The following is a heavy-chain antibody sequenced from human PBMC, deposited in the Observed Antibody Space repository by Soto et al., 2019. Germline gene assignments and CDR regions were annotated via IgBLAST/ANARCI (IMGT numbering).Heavy chain of an antibody. V-gene: IGHV4-39*01. CDR1: GGSISSSSYY. CDR3: ARFGRDGFLPTRSDY. CDR2: FYYSGSP. Sequence: LQLQESGPGLVKSSETLSLTCTVSGGSISSSSYYWGWIRQPPGKGLEWIGSFYYSGSPYYNPSLKSRVTISVDTSRNQLSLRLTSVTAADTAVYYCARFGRDGFLPTRSDYWGQGTLVTVSS. J-gene: IGHJ4*02. D-gene: IGHD3-10*01.